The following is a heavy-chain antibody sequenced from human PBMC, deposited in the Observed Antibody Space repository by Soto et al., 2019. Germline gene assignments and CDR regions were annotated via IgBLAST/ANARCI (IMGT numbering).Heavy chain of an antibody. CDR3: AXDLXXSVASCQSDY. J-gene: IGHJ4*02. V-gene: IGHV1-69*08. CDR1: GGTFNNNI. D-gene: IGHD2-15*01. CDR2: FIPIFGTA. Sequence: QVQLVQSGAEVKKPGSSVKVSCKASGGTFNNNIISWVRQAPGQGLEWMGRFIPIFGTANYAEKFQGRVTMTADKSTSTAYMELRSLRSEDTXVYYCAXDLXXSVASCQSDYWGQGTLVTVSS.